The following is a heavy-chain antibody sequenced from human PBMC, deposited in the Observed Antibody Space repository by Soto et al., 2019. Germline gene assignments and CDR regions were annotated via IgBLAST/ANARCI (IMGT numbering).Heavy chain of an antibody. D-gene: IGHD5-12*01. CDR3: ARESRWLQPVYFDY. CDR2: ISSSSSTI. J-gene: IGHJ4*02. Sequence: EVQLVESGGGLVQPGGSLRLSCAASGFTFSSYSMNWVRQAPGKGLEWVSYISSSSSTIYYADSVKGRFTISRDNAKNARYLQKNGLRDEATAVYYCARESRWLQPVYFDYWGQGTLVTVSS. CDR1: GFTFSSYS. V-gene: IGHV3-48*02.